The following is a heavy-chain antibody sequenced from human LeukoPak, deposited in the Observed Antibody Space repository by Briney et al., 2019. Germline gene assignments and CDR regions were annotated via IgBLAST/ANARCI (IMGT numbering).Heavy chain of an antibody. D-gene: IGHD3-3*02. CDR2: IIPIFGTA. CDR3: ATNIFGVVTRVYNWFDP. Sequence: SVKVSCKASGGTFSSYAISWVRQAPGQGLEWMGGIIPIFGTANYAQKFQGRVTMTEDTSTDTAYMELSSLRSEDTAVYYCATNIFGVVTRVYNWFDPWGQGTLVTVSS. V-gene: IGHV1-69*06. J-gene: IGHJ5*02. CDR1: GGTFSSYA.